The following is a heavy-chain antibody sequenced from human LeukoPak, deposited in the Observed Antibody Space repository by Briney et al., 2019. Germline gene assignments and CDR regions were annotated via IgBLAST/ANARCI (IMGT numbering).Heavy chain of an antibody. Sequence: GGSLRLSCAASGFTFSSYSMNWVRQAPGKGLEWVSSISSSSSYIYYADSVKGRFTISRDNAKNSLYLQMNSLRAEDTAVYYCARGWDYDSSGYYGSKAFDIWGQGTMVTVSS. J-gene: IGHJ3*02. D-gene: IGHD3-22*01. CDR1: GFTFSSYS. V-gene: IGHV3-21*01. CDR2: ISSSSSYI. CDR3: ARGWDYDSSGYYGSKAFDI.